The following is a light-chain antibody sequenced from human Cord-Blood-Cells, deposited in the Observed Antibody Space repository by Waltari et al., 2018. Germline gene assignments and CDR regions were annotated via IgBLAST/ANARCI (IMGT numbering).Light chain of an antibody. V-gene: IGKV3-20*01. J-gene: IGKJ1*01. CDR3: QQYGSSRT. CDR1: QSVSSSY. Sequence: EIVLTQSPGTLSLSPVERATRSCRASQSVSSSYLAWYQQKPGQAPRLLIYGASSRATGIPDRFSGSGSGTDFTLTISRLEPEDFAVYYCQQYGSSRTFGKGTKVEIK. CDR2: GAS.